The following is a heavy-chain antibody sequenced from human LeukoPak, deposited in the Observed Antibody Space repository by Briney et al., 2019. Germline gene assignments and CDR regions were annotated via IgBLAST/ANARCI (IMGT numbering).Heavy chain of an antibody. CDR1: GYTFTSYG. CDR2: INPNSGGT. D-gene: IGHD3-10*01. J-gene: IGHJ4*02. Sequence: ASVKVSCKASGYTFTSYGISWVRQAPGQGLEWMGWINPNSGGTNYAQKFQGRVTMTRDTSISTAYMELSRLRSDDTAVYYCARDLGEYYGSGSYTTDDYWGQGTLVTVSS. CDR3: ARDLGEYYGSGSYTTDDY. V-gene: IGHV1-2*02.